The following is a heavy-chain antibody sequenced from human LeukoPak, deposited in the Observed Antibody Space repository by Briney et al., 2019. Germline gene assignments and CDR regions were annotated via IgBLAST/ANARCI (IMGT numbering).Heavy chain of an antibody. V-gene: IGHV3-30-3*01. J-gene: IGHJ6*02. Sequence: HSGGSLRLSCAASGFTFSSYAMHWVRQAPGKGLEWVAVISYDGSNKYYADSLKGRFTISRDNAQNSLYLQMNGLRAEDTAVYYCARGGLSVLGEGIRVYGMDVWGQGTTVTVSS. CDR1: GFTFSSYA. CDR3: ARGGLSVLGEGIRVYGMDV. CDR2: ISYDGSNK. D-gene: IGHD3-16*01.